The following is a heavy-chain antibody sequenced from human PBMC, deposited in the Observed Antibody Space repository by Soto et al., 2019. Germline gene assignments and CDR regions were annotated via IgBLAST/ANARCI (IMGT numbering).Heavy chain of an antibody. CDR1: GFTFGSHA. D-gene: IGHD2-15*01. Sequence: GGSLRLSCAAFGFTFGSHAMSWVRQAPGKGLEWVSVISGSGGTTYYADSVKGRFSISRDNSKTTMFLQMNSLRVEDTTVYYCAKSYCNGGSCYAWIHYYCMDVWGKGTTVTVSS. CDR2: ISGSGGTT. V-gene: IGHV3-23*01. J-gene: IGHJ6*03. CDR3: AKSYCNGGSCYAWIHYYCMDV.